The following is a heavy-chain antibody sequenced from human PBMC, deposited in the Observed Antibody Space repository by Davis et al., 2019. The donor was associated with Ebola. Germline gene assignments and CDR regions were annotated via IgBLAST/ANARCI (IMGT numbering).Heavy chain of an antibody. J-gene: IGHJ3*02. CDR3: ARTSIVGTTTTASDI. CDR1: GYTFISYY. CDR2: ISAYNGNT. V-gene: IGHV1-18*04. D-gene: IGHD1-26*01. Sequence: AASVKVSCKASGYTFISYYLHWVRQAPGQGLEWMGWISAYNGNTNYAQILQGRVTMTTDTSTGTAYMELRCLRSDDTAVYFCARTSIVGTTTTASDIWGQGTKVTVSS.